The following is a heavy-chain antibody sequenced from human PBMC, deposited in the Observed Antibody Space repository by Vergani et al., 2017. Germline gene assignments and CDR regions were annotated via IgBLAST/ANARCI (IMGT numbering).Heavy chain of an antibody. CDR1: GYTFTSYD. V-gene: IGHV1-8*01. Sequence: QVQLVQSGAEVKKPGASVKVSCKASGYTFTSYDINWVRQATGQGLEWMGWMNPNSGNTGYAQKFQGRVTMTEDTSTDTAYMELSSLRSEDTAVYYCATVLRGYALDYWGQGTLVTVSS. D-gene: IGHD4-17*01. CDR2: MNPNSGNT. CDR3: ATVLRGYALDY. J-gene: IGHJ4*02.